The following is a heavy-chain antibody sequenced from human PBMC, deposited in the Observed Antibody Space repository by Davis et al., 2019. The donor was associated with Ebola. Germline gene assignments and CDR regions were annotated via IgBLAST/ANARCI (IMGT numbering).Heavy chain of an antibody. CDR1: GFTFSSYA. J-gene: IGHJ6*02. CDR3: ARDKRRGPPGDYYYYGMDV. CDR2: ISYDGSNK. Sequence: GESLKISCAASGFTFSSYAMHWVRQAPGKGLEWVAVISYDGSNKYYADSVKGRFTISRDNAKNSLYLQMNSLRAEDTAVYYCARDKRRGPPGDYYYYGMDVWGQGTTVTVSS. D-gene: IGHD1-14*01. V-gene: IGHV3-30-3*01.